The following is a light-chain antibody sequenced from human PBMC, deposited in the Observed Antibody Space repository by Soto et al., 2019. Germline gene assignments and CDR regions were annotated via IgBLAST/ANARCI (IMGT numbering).Light chain of an antibody. CDR1: SSDVGNYNL. CDR2: EGN. CDR3: CSYAGSGTSV. J-gene: IGLJ2*01. Sequence: QSALTQPASVSGSPGQSITISCTGTSSDVGNYNLVSWYQQHPGKAPNLMIYEGNKRPSGVSNRFSGSKSGNSASLTISGLQAEDEADYYCCSYAGSGTSVFGGGTKLTVL. V-gene: IGLV2-23*01.